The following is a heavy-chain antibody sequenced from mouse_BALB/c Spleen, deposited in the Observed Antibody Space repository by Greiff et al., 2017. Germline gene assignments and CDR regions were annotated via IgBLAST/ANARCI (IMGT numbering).Heavy chain of an antibody. CDR2: INSNGGST. CDR1: GFTFSSYG. Sequence: EVKLMESGGGLEQPGGSLKLSCAASGFTFSSYGMSWVRQTPDKRLELVATINSNGGSTYYPDSVKGRFTISRDNAKNTLYLQMSSLKSEDTAMYYCAREGYPYAMDYWGQGTSVTVSS. D-gene: IGHD2-14*01. V-gene: IGHV5-6-3*01. CDR3: AREGYPYAMDY. J-gene: IGHJ4*01.